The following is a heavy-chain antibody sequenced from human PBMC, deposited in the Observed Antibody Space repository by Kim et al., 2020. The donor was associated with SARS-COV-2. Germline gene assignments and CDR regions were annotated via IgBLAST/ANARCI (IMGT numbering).Heavy chain of an antibody. J-gene: IGHJ4*02. D-gene: IGHD2-15*01. CDR3: ARVLGPRAPRGSRGFDY. V-gene: IGHV3-21*01. Sequence: GGSLRLSCAASGFTFSSYSMNWVRQAPGKGLEWVSSISSSSSYIYYADSVKGRFTISRDNAKNSLYLQMNSLRAEDTAVYYCARVLGPRAPRGSRGFDYWGQGTLVTVSS. CDR2: ISSSSSYI. CDR1: GFTFSSYS.